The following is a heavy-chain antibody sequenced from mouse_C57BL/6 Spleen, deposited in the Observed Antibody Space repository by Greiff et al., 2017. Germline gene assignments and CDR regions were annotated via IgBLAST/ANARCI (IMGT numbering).Heavy chain of an antibody. V-gene: IGHV1-55*01. D-gene: IGHD2-2*01. CDR2: IYPGSGST. CDR3: AREGLRRAMDY. Sequence: QVQLQQPGAELVKPGASVKMSCKASGYTFTSYWITWVKQRPGQGLEWIGNIYPGSGSTNYNEKFKSKATLTVDTSSSTAYMQLSSLTSEDSAVYYCAREGLRRAMDYWGQGTSVTVSS. J-gene: IGHJ4*01. CDR1: GYTFTSYW.